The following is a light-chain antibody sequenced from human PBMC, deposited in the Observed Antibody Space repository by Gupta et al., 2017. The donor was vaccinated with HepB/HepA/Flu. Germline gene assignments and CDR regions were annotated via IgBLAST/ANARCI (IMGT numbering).Light chain of an antibody. J-gene: IGKJ4*01. CDR3: QQFNNDHFLT. Sequence: VGDRVTITCRASQGISSALAWYQQKPGKAPKLLIYDASSLERAVPSRFSGSGSGTDFTLTISSLQPEDFATYYCQQFNNDHFLTFGGGTKVEIK. CDR2: DAS. V-gene: IGKV1D-13*01. CDR1: QGISSA.